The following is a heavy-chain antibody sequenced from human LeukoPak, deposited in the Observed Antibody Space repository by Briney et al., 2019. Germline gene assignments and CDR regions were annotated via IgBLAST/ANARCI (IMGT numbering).Heavy chain of an antibody. J-gene: IGHJ6*02. D-gene: IGHD3/OR15-3a*01. V-gene: IGHV3-23*01. CDR1: GFTFSSYA. Sequence: GRSLRLSCAASGFTFSSYAMSWVRQAPGKGLEWVSVISGSGSSTYYADSVKGRFTISRDNSKNTLYLQMNSLRAEDTAAYYCARTGTLYYYYLMDVWGQGTTVTVSS. CDR2: ISGSGSST. CDR3: ARTGTLYYYYLMDV.